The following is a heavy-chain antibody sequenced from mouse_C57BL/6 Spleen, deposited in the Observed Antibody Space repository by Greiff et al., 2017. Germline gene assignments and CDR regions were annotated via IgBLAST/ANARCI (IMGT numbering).Heavy chain of an antibody. CDR1: GYAFSSSW. Sequence: QVQLPQSGPELVKPGASVKISCKASGYAFSSSWMNWVKQRPGKGLEWIGRIYPGDGDTNYNGKFKGKATMTADKSSSTAYMQLSSLTSEDSAVYCCANYYGNPAAWVAYWGQGTLVTVSA. CDR2: IYPGDGDT. D-gene: IGHD2-1*01. CDR3: ANYYGNPAAWVAY. J-gene: IGHJ3*01. V-gene: IGHV1-82*01.